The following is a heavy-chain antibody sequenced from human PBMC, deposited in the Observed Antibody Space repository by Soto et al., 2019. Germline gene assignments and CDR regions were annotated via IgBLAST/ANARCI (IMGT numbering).Heavy chain of an antibody. D-gene: IGHD3-10*01. CDR3: ARVSYYGSGSYYSPRYYYYGMDV. J-gene: IGHJ6*02. CDR2: INADNGNT. V-gene: IGHV1-3*01. CDR1: GYTFTSYA. Sequence: QVQLVQSGAEVKKPGASVKVSCKASGYTFTSYAMHWVRQAPGQRLEWMGWINADNGNTKYSQKFQGRVTITRDTSASTAYMELSSLRSEDTAVYYCARVSYYGSGSYYSPRYYYYGMDVWGQGTTVTVSS.